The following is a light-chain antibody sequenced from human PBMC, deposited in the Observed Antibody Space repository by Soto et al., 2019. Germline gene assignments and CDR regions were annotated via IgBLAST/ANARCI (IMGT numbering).Light chain of an antibody. V-gene: IGKV3-11*01. Sequence: EIVVTQSPATLSLSPEERATLSCRASQSVSSSLAWYQQKPGQAPRLLIYDASNMATGIPARFSGSGSGTEFTPTISSLEPEDFAVYYCQQSSNWPLTLGGRTKVEIK. J-gene: IGKJ4*01. CDR2: DAS. CDR3: QQSSNWPLT. CDR1: QSVSSS.